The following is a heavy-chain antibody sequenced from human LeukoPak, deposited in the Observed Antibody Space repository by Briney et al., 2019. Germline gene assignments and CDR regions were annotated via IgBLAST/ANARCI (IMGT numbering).Heavy chain of an antibody. CDR1: GVTFRNYG. CDR3: ARDDCSTTSCLAY. V-gene: IGHV3-33*01. CDR2: IWYDESRK. J-gene: IGHJ4*02. D-gene: IGHD2-2*01. Sequence: GGSLRLSCTTSGVTFRNYGMHWVRQAPGKGLEGVSVIWYDESRKYYADSVKGRFTTSRDISKNTLYLQMNSLRAEDTAFYYCARDDCSTTSCLAYWGQGTLVTVSS.